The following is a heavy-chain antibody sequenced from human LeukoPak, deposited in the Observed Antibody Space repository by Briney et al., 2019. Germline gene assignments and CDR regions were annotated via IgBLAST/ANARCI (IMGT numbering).Heavy chain of an antibody. Sequence: GASVKVSCKASGYTFTGYYMHWVRQAPGQGLEWMGWISAYNGNTNYAQKLQGRVTMTTDTSTSTVYMELSSLRAEDTAVYYCASDMITFGGVIATGHYWGQGTLVTVSS. V-gene: IGHV1-18*04. CDR3: ASDMITFGGVIATGHY. J-gene: IGHJ4*02. D-gene: IGHD3-16*02. CDR2: ISAYNGNT. CDR1: GYTFTGYY.